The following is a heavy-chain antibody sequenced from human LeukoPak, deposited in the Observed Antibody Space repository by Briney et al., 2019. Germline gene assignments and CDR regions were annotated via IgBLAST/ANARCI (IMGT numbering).Heavy chain of an antibody. V-gene: IGHV1-46*01. CDR3: ARGGAIGLDTRFLEWLDYYYYGMDA. J-gene: IGHJ6*02. CDR2: INPSGGST. Sequence: GASVKVSCKASGYTFTSYYMHWVRQAPGQGLEWMGIINPSGGSTSYAQKFQGRVTMTRDTSTSTVYMELSSLRSEDTAVYYCARGGAIGLDTRFLEWLDYYYYGMDAWGQGTTVTVSS. D-gene: IGHD3-3*01. CDR1: GYTFTSYY.